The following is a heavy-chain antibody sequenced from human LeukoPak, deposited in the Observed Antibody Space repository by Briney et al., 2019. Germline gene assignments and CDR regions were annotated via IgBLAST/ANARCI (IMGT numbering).Heavy chain of an antibody. Sequence: GSVKVSCKASGYTFTGYYMHWVRQTPGQGLEWMGWISGNNENADYAQKFQGRVTLTTDTSTSTAYMELSGLRADDTAVYYCAREMLWFGDLSTYFLDVWGKGTTVIVSS. D-gene: IGHD3-10*01. CDR2: ISGNNENA. CDR1: GYTFTGYY. J-gene: IGHJ6*03. V-gene: IGHV1-18*04. CDR3: AREMLWFGDLSTYFLDV.